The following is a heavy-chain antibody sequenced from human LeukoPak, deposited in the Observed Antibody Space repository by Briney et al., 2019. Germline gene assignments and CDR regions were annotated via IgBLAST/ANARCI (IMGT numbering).Heavy chain of an antibody. Sequence: RSLRLSCAASGFSFSTYGMHWVRQAPGKGLEWVAVISFDASKILYSDSVKGRFTISRDKSRNTLYLQMNSLRVEDTAVYYCARGLYFSSTSCHFENYYYYYMDVWGKGTTVSV. J-gene: IGHJ6*03. D-gene: IGHD2-2*01. CDR2: ISFDASKI. CDR3: ARGLYFSSTSCHFENYYYYYMDV. CDR1: GFSFSTYG. V-gene: IGHV3-33*05.